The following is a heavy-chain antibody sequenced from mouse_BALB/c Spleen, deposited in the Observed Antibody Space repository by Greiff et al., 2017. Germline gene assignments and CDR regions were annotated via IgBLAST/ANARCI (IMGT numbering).Heavy chain of an antibody. CDR1: GYTFTDYN. CDR2: INPNNGGT. J-gene: IGHJ3*01. Sequence: EVQLKESGPELVKPGASVKIPCKASGYTFTDYNMDWVKQSHGKSLEWIGDINPNNGGTIYNQKFKGKATLTVDKSSSTAYMELRSLTSEDTAVYYCARGRERGFAYWGQGTLVTVSA. CDR3: ARGRERGFAY. V-gene: IGHV1-18*01.